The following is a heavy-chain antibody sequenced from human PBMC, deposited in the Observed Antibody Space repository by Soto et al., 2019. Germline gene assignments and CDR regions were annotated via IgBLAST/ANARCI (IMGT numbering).Heavy chain of an antibody. Sequence: EVQLLESGGGLVQPGGSLRLSCAASGFTFSSYAMSWVRQAPGKGLEWVSAISGSGGSTYYADSVKGRFTISRDNSKNKLYLQMNSLRAEDTAVYYCAKIYLWQWLVLGAADYWGQGTLLTVSS. CDR3: AKIYLWQWLVLGAADY. V-gene: IGHV3-23*01. CDR2: ISGSGGST. CDR1: GFTFSSYA. J-gene: IGHJ4*02. D-gene: IGHD6-19*01.